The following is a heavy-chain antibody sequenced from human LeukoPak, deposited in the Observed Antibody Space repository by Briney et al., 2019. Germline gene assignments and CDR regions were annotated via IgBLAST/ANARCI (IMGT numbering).Heavy chain of an antibody. CDR1: GFTFSSYS. D-gene: IGHD1-1*01. V-gene: IGHV3-21*01. CDR2: ISSSSSYI. J-gene: IGHJ4*02. CDR3: AREYNWNDGHFDY. Sequence: GGSLRLSCAASGFTFSSYSMNWGRQAPGKGLEWVSSISSSSSYIYYADSVKGRFTISRDNAKNSLYLQMNSLRAEDTAVYYCAREYNWNDGHFDYWGQGTLVTVSS.